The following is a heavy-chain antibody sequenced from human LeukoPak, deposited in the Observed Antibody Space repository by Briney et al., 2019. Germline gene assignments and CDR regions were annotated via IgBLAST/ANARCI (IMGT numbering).Heavy chain of an antibody. CDR3: ANERYSNGYYTSAY. CDR1: GYTFTAYH. CDR2: INPNSGGT. J-gene: IGHJ4*02. V-gene: IGHV1-2*02. Sequence: ASVKVSCKASGYTFTAYHIHWVRQAPGQGLEWMGWINPNSGGTNFAQRFQGRVTMTRDTSISTAYMELSRLTSDDTAVYYCANERYSNGYYTSAYWGQGTLVTVSS. D-gene: IGHD6-19*01.